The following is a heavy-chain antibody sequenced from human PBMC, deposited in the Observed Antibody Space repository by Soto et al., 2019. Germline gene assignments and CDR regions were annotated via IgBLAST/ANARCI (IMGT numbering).Heavy chain of an antibody. J-gene: IGHJ6*02. CDR3: LTQGFGPLHGLVDV. D-gene: IGHD3-10*01. CDR1: GGSISSSNW. Sequence: SETLSLTCAVFGGSISSSNWCRWVRQPPGKGLEWTGGIYYSGITNYNPSLKSRVTISVDTSKNQFSLKLSSVTAADTAVYYCLTQGFGPLHGLVDVWGQGTTVTVSS. V-gene: IGHV4-4*02. CDR2: IYYSGIT.